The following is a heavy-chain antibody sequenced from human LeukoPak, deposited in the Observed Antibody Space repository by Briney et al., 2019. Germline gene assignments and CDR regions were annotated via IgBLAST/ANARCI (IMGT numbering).Heavy chain of an antibody. D-gene: IGHD3-16*01. CDR1: GFTFSNYD. CDR3: AKHWD. V-gene: IGHV3-23*01. J-gene: IGHJ4*02. Sequence: PGGSLRLSCAASGFTFSNYDLSWVRQAPGKGLEWVSAINSGGKIYYADSVKGRFTISRDNSKNTLYLQMNSLRAEDTAVYYCAKHWDWGQGTLVTVSS. CDR2: INSGGKI.